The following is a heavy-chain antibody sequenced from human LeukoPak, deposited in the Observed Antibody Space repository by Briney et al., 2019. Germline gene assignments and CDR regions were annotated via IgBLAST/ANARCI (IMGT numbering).Heavy chain of an antibody. J-gene: IGHJ4*02. CDR1: GYTFTGYY. D-gene: IGHD2-21*02. CDR3: VKSVTEPGDY. V-gene: IGHV1-2*02. CDR2: INPKSGAT. Sequence: ASVKVSCKASGYTFTGYYMHWVRQAPGQGLEWMGWINPKSGATNYAQKFQGRVTMTRGMSINTAYMELSRLRYDDTAVYYCVKSVTEPGDYWGQGTLVTVSS.